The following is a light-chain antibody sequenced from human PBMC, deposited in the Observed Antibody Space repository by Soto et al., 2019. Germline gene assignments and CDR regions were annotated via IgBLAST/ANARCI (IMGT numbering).Light chain of an antibody. CDR2: DVS. J-gene: IGLJ1*01. CDR1: SSDVGAYNC. CDR3: TSNTRSNTYV. Sequence: QSVLTQPASVSGSSGQSITISCTGTSSDVGAYNCVSWYQQHPGKAPKLMIYDVSIRPSGVSNRFSGSKSGNTASLTISGLQAEDEADFYCTSNTRSNTYVFGTGTKLTVL. V-gene: IGLV2-14*01.